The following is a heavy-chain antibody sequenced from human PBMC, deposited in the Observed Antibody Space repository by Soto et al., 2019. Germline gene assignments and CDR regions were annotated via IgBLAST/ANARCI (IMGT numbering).Heavy chain of an antibody. CDR1: GGSISSYY. D-gene: IGHD6-6*01. Sequence: SETLSLTCTVSGGSISSYYWSWIRQPPGKGLEWIGYIYYSGSTNYNPSLKSRVTISVDTSKNQFSLKLSSVTAADTAGDYWARAIAALPFGWFDPWGQGTLVTVSS. J-gene: IGHJ5*02. CDR2: IYYSGST. V-gene: IGHV4-59*01. CDR3: ARAIAALPFGWFDP.